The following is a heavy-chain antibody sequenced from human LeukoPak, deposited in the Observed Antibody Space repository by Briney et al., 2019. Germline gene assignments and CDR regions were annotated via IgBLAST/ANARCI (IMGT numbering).Heavy chain of an antibody. D-gene: IGHD4-17*01. V-gene: IGHV1-69*06. J-gene: IGHJ3*02. Sequence: GASVKVSCKASGGTFSSYAISWVRQAPGQGLEWMGGIIPIFGTANYAQKFQGRVTITADKSTSTAYMELSSLRSEDTAVYYCARAPTATVTRAFDIWGQGTMVTVSS. CDR2: IIPIFGTA. CDR3: ARAPTATVTRAFDI. CDR1: GGTFSSYA.